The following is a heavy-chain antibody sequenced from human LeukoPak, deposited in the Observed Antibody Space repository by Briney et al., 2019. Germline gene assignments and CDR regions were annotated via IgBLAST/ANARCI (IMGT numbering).Heavy chain of an antibody. Sequence: GGSLRLSCAASGFSISIYDMNWVRQAPGKGLEWVSYISSSGSTIYYADSVKGRFTISRDNAKNSLYLQMNSLRAEDTAVYYCAELGITMIGGVWGKGTTVTISS. J-gene: IGHJ6*04. V-gene: IGHV3-48*03. CDR2: ISSSGSTI. CDR3: AELGITMIGGV. CDR1: GFSISIYD. D-gene: IGHD3-10*02.